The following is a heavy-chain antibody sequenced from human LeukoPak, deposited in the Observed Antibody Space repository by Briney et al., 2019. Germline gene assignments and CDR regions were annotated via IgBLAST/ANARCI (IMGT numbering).Heavy chain of an antibody. CDR3: ARDLPNHYDSRNYYYAMDV. CDR1: GGSISSNNW. V-gene: IGHV4-4*02. J-gene: IGHJ6*02. Sequence: SETLSLTCAVSGGSISSNNWWSWVRQPPGKGLEWIGEIYHTGITNYNPSLKSRVTMSVDTSKNQFSLKLTSVTAADTAVYYCARDLPNHYDSRNYYYAMDVWGQGTTVTVSS. D-gene: IGHD3-22*01. CDR2: IYHTGIT.